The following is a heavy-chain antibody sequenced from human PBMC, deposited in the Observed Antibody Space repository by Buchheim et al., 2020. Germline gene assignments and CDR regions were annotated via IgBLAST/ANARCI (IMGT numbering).Heavy chain of an antibody. J-gene: IGHJ4*02. CDR2: IYYGGST. CDR3: AREDYNWNYVGRVSPFRDFLRGAQGFDY. CDR1: GGSISNSDSYY. Sequence: QQQLQESGPGLVKPSETLSLTCTVSGGSISNSDSYYWGWIRQPPGKGLEWIGSIYYGGSTNYNPSLKSRVTISVDTSKNQFSLKLSSVTAADTAVYYCAREDYNWNYVGRVSPFRDFLRGAQGFDYWGQGTL. V-gene: IGHV4-39*07. D-gene: IGHD1-7*01.